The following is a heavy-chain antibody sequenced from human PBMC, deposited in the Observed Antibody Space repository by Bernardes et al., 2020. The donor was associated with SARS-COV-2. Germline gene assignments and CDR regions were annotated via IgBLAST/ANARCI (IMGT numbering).Heavy chain of an antibody. J-gene: IGHJ6*03. Sequence: GGSLRLSCAASGFTFSSYSMNWVRQAPGKGLEWVSYISSSSSTIYYADSVKGRFTISRDNAKNSLYLQMNSLRAEDTAVYYCAREAALPTYYDFWSGYRYYYYYMDVWGKGTTVTVSS. CDR1: GFTFSSYS. D-gene: IGHD3-3*01. CDR2: ISSSSSTI. V-gene: IGHV3-48*04. CDR3: AREAALPTYYDFWSGYRYYYYYMDV.